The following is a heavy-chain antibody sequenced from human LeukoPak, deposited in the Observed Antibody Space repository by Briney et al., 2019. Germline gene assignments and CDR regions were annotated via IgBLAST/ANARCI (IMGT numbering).Heavy chain of an antibody. CDR2: ISGSGGST. CDR3: AKDTLRGYYDSSGYFDY. D-gene: IGHD3-22*01. J-gene: IGHJ4*02. CDR1: GFTFSSYG. V-gene: IGHV3-23*01. Sequence: GGSLRLSCAASGFTFSSYGMSWVRQAPGKGLEWVSAISGSGGSTYHADSVKGRFTISRDNSKNTLYLQMNSLRAEDTAVYYCAKDTLRGYYDSSGYFDYWGQGTLVTVSS.